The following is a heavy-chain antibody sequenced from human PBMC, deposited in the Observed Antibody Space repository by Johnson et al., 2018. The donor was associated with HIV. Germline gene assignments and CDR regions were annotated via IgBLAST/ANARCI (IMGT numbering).Heavy chain of an antibody. CDR3: ARDLMGPIVLDPYAFDI. J-gene: IGHJ3*02. CDR2: ISYDGSNK. Sequence: VQLVESGGGVVQPGRSLRLSCAASGFTFSSYAMHWVRQAPGKGLEWVAVISYDGSNKYYADSVKGRVTISRDNSQNTLYLQMNSLRAEATAVYYCARDLMGPIVLDPYAFDIWGQGTMVTVSS. CDR1: GFTFSSYA. V-gene: IGHV3-30*04. D-gene: IGHD2-2*01.